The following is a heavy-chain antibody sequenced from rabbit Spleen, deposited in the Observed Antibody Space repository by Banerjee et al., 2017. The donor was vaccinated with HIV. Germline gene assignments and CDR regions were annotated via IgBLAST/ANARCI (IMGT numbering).Heavy chain of an antibody. V-gene: IGHV1S45*01. CDR1: GFSFSNKAV. D-gene: IGHD2-1*01. CDR2: INAVTGKA. Sequence: QEQLVESGGGLVKPEGSLTLSCTASGFSFSNKAVMCWVRQAPGKGLEWIACINAVTGKAVYASWAKGRFTISKTSSTTVTLQMTSLTAADTATYFCARGSATMTMVITGYYLNLWGPGTLVTVS. CDR3: ARGSATMTMVITGYYLNL. J-gene: IGHJ4*01.